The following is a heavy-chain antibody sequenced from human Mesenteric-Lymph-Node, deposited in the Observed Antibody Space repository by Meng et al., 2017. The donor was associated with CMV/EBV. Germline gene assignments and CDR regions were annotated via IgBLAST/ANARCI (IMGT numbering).Heavy chain of an antibody. V-gene: IGHV3-7*01. J-gene: IGHJ4*02. CDR2: IKQDGSEK. Sequence: GESLKISCAASGFTFSSYWMSWVRQAPGKGLEWVANIKQDGSEKYYVDSVKGRFTISRDNAKNSLYLQMNSLRAEDTAVYYCARDCDYGDARGCPDYWGQGTLVTVSS. CDR3: ARDCDYGDARGCPDY. D-gene: IGHD4-17*01. CDR1: GFTFSSYW.